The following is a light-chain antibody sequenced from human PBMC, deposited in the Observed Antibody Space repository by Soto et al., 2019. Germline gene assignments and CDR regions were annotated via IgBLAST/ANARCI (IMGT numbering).Light chain of an antibody. CDR2: AAS. V-gene: IGKV1-39*01. CDR1: QSISSY. CDR3: QQSYSTPPAWT. J-gene: IGKJ1*01. Sequence: DIQMTQSPSSLSASVGDRVTITCRASQSISSYLNWYQQKPGKAPKLLIYAASSLQSGVPSRFSGSGSGTDFTLTISSLQPEDIATYYCQQSYSTPPAWTFGQGTKVEIK.